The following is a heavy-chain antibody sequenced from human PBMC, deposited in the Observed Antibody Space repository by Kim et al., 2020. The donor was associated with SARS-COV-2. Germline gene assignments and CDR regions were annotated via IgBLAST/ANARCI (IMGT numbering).Heavy chain of an antibody. J-gene: IGHJ6*02. Sequence: GGSLRHSCAASGFTFSDYYMSWIRQAPGKGLEWVSYISSSSSYTNYADSVKGRFTISRDNAKNSLYLQMNSLRAEDTAVYYCARYPWFGVYGMDVWGQGTTVTVSS. D-gene: IGHD3-10*01. CDR2: ISSSSSYT. V-gene: IGHV3-11*03. CDR1: GFTFSDYY. CDR3: ARYPWFGVYGMDV.